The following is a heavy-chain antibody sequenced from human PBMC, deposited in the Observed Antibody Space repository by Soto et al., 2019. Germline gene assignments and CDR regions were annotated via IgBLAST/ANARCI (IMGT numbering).Heavy chain of an antibody. D-gene: IGHD1-7*01. Sequence: GGSLRLSCAASGFTFSSYGMHWVRQAPGKGLEWVAVISYDGSNKYYADSVKGRFTISRDNSKNTLYLQMNSLRAEDTAVYYCAKDRNNGYPWNSPDYWGQGTLVTVS. CDR1: GFTFSSYG. CDR2: ISYDGSNK. V-gene: IGHV3-30*18. CDR3: AKDRNNGYPWNSPDY. J-gene: IGHJ4*02.